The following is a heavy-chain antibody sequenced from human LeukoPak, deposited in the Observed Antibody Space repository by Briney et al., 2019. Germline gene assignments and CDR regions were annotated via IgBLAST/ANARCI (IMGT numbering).Heavy chain of an antibody. J-gene: IGHJ3*01. V-gene: IGHV3-23*01. CDR3: AKDPNGDYLGAFDF. CDR2: IRGYDGGLST. Sequence: GGSLRLSCAASGFTFSNYAMFWVRQAPGEGLEWVSAIRGYDGGLSTSYADSVKGRFTISRDNSKNTLYLQMNSLRAEDTAVYYCAKDPNGDYLGAFDFWGQGTMVTVSS. D-gene: IGHD4-17*01. CDR1: GFTFSNYA.